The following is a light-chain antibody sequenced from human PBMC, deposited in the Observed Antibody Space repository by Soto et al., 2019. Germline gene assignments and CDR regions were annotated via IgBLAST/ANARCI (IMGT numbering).Light chain of an antibody. V-gene: IGKV3-11*01. CDR3: QQRSNWPST. CDR2: DAS. CDR1: QSVSSY. J-gene: IGKJ4*01. Sequence: EIVLTQSPATLSLSPGERATLSCRASQSVSSYLAWYQQKPGQAPRLLIYDASNRATGITARFSSSGSGTDFTLTITSLEPEDLAVYYCQQRSNWPSTFGGGTKVEIK.